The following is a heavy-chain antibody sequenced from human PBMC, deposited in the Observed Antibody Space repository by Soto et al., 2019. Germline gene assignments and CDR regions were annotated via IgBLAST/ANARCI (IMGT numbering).Heavy chain of an antibody. D-gene: IGHD3-9*01. CDR2: INHSGST. CDR3: AVSYDILTGYPDY. V-gene: IGHV4-34*01. Sequence: QVQLQQWGAGLLKPAETLSLTCAVYGGSFSGYYWSWIRQPPAKGLEWIGEINHSGSTNYNPSLKSRVTNSVDTSKNQFSLQLSFVSAADTAVYYCAVSYDILTGYPDYWGQGTLVNVSS. J-gene: IGHJ4*02. CDR1: GGSFSGYY.